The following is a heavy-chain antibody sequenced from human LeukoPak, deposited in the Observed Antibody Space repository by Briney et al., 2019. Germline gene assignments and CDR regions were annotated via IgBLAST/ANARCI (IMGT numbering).Heavy chain of an antibody. CDR2: VHGDGCGT. D-gene: IGHD3-10*01. CDR1: GFTLDDYA. Sequence: PGGPLRLPCAPSGFTLDDYAVHWVRQVPGKGLGGVSLVHGDGCGTSSAESVKGRFTISRDNDRNSLYLQMNSLRTEDTAVYYCAKDWGSGAYYTDYWGPGTLVTVSS. J-gene: IGHJ4*02. CDR3: AKDWGSGAYYTDY. V-gene: IGHV3-43*02.